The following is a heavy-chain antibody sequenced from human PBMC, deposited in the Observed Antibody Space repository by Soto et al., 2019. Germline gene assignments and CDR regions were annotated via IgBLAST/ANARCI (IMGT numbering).Heavy chain of an antibody. CDR1: GFTFISNA. CDR2: ISGSGGTT. J-gene: IGHJ4*02. CDR3: VKDSLYSSSWYDFEY. D-gene: IGHD6-13*01. Sequence: GGSLRLSCAASGFTFISNAMTWVRQAPGKGLEWVSSISGSGGTTYYADSVKGRFTNSRDNSKNMLYLQMNSLRAEDAAVYYCVKDSLYSSSWYDFEYWGQGTLVTVSS. V-gene: IGHV3-23*01.